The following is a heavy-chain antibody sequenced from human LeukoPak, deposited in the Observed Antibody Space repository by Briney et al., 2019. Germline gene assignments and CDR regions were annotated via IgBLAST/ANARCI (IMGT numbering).Heavy chain of an antibody. V-gene: IGHV4-59*01. J-gene: IGHJ6*02. CDR2: LFYSGST. Sequence: SETLSLTCTVSGGSISSYYWSWIRQPPGKGLEWIAYLFYSGSTDYNPSLESRVTISVDTSKNQFSLKLRSVTAAETAVYYCARSHYYGSGSYLLYYYYYGMDVWGQGTTVTVSS. CDR1: GGSISSYY. CDR3: ARSHYYGSGSYLLYYYYYGMDV. D-gene: IGHD3-10*01.